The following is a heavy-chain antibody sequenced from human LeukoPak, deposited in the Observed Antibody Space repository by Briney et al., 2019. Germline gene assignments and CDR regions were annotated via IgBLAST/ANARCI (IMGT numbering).Heavy chain of an antibody. CDR2: ISSSGSTI. CDR1: GFTFSDYY. J-gene: IGHJ6*02. Sequence: GGSLRLSCAASGFTFSDYYMSWIRQAPGKGLEWVSYISSSGSTIYHADSVKGRFTISRDNAKNSLYLQMNSLRAEDTAVYYCARDDYYDSSGVYYYGMDVWGQGTTVTVSS. D-gene: IGHD3-22*01. V-gene: IGHV3-11*01. CDR3: ARDDYYDSSGVYYYGMDV.